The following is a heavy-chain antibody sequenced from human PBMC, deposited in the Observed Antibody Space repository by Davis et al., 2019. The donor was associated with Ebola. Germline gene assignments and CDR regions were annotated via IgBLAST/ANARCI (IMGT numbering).Heavy chain of an antibody. V-gene: IGHV3-48*04. D-gene: IGHD3-3*01. Sequence: GESLKISCAASGFTFSSYWMNWVRQAPGKGLEWVLYISSSGSTIYYADSVKGRFTISRDNAKNSLYLQMNSLRAEDTAVYYCARGRFWSGYYFDYWGQGTLVTVSS. CDR1: GFTFSSYW. J-gene: IGHJ4*02. CDR2: ISSSGSTI. CDR3: ARGRFWSGYYFDY.